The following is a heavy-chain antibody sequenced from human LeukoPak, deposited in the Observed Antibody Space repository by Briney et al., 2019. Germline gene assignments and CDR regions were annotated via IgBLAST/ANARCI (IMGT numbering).Heavy chain of an antibody. CDR3: ARCYGDYVGVWDFEFDP. CDR1: GFTFSSYS. J-gene: IGHJ5*02. Sequence: GGSLRLSCAASGFTFSSYSMNWVRQAPGKGLEWVSSISSSSSYIYYADSVKGRFTISRDNAKNSLYLQMHSLRAEDTAVYYCARCYGDYVGVWDFEFDPWGQGTLVTVSS. V-gene: IGHV3-21*01. CDR2: ISSSSSYI. D-gene: IGHD4-17*01.